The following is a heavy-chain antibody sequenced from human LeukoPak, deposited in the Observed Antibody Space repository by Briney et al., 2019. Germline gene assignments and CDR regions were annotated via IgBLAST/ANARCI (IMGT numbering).Heavy chain of an antibody. CDR2: MNPNSGNT. D-gene: IGHD3-3*01. CDR3: TSGRLRFLEWPPQGYYYMDV. Sequence: ASVTVSCKASGYALIIYDINWVRQATGQGLEWMGWMNPNSGNTGYAQKFQGRVTITRNTSISTAYNELSSLRSQRTVCSLCTSGRLRFLEWPPQGYYYMDVWGKGTTVTVSS. V-gene: IGHV1-8*03. CDR1: GYALIIYD. J-gene: IGHJ6*03.